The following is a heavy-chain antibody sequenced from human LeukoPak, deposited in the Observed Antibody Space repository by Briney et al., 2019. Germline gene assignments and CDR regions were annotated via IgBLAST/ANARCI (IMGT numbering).Heavy chain of an antibody. CDR1: GFTFSTYS. J-gene: IGHJ3*02. D-gene: IGHD1-26*01. CDR3: AKAIWELLTRGAFDI. V-gene: IGHV3-48*01. CDR2: ISSFSGTI. Sequence: GSLRLSCAASGFTFSTYSMNWVRQAPGKGLEWVSYISSFSGTINYADSVKGRFTISRDNSKNTLYLQMNSLRAEDTAVYYCAKAIWELLTRGAFDIWGQGTMVTVSS.